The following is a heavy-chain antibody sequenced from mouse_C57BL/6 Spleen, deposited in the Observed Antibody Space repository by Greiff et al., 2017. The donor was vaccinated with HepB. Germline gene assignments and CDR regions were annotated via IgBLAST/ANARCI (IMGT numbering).Heavy chain of an antibody. D-gene: IGHD2-2*01. CDR1: GYAFSSSW. V-gene: IGHV1-82*01. CDR2: IYPGDGDT. Sequence: QVQLQQSGPELVKPGASVKISCKASGYAFSSSWMNWVKQRPGKGLEWIGRIYPGDGDTNYNGKFKGKATLTADKSSSTAYMQLSSLTSEDSAVYFCAREEGYPYYYAMDYWGQGTSVTVSS. J-gene: IGHJ4*01. CDR3: AREEGYPYYYAMDY.